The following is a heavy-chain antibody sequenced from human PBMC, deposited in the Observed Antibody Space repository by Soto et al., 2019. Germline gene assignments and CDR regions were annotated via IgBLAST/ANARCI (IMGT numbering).Heavy chain of an antibody. CDR2: IKLDGTEK. D-gene: IGHD6-13*01. J-gene: IGHJ5*02. Sequence: EVQLVESGGGLVQPGGSLRLSCAASGFTFSSYWMSWVRQAPGKGLEWVANIKLDGTEKYYVDSVKGRFTISRDNAKNSLYLQMNSRGVEDTAVYYCARGRSSSWNNWFAPWGQGTLVTVPS. CDR3: ARGRSSSWNNWFAP. V-gene: IGHV3-7*01. CDR1: GFTFSSYW.